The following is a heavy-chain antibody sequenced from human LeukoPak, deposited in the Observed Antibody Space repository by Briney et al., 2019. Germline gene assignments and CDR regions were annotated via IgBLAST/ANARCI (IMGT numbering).Heavy chain of an antibody. CDR3: ARGSGLWSGYYFYMDV. J-gene: IGHJ6*03. Sequence: GGSLRLSCAASGFTVSSNYMSWVRQAPGKGLEWVSVIYSGGSTYYADSVKGRFTISRDNSKNTLYLQMNSLRAEDTAVYYCARGSGLWSGYYFYMDVWGKGTTVTVSS. CDR2: IYSGGST. CDR1: GFTVSSNY. V-gene: IGHV3-53*01. D-gene: IGHD3-3*01.